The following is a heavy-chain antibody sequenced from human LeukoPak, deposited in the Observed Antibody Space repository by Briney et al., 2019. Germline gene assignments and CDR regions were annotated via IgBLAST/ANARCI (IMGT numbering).Heavy chain of an antibody. CDR3: ARDHPIAAAGQGGAFDI. CDR1: GGSISSGGYY. V-gene: IGHV4-30-2*01. D-gene: IGHD6-13*01. Sequence: KSSETLSLTCTVSGGSISSGGYYWSWIRQPPGKGLEWIGYIYHSGSTYYNPSLKSRVTISVDRSKNQFSLKLSSVTAADTAVYCCARDHPIAAAGQGGAFDIWGQGTMVTVSS. J-gene: IGHJ3*02. CDR2: IYHSGST.